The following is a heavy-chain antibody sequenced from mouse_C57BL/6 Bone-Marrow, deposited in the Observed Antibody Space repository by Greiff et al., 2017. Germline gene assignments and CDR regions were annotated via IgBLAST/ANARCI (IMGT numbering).Heavy chain of an antibody. V-gene: IGHV1-72*01. CDR2: IDPKSGGT. CDR1: GYTFTSYW. Sequence: QVQLKQPGAELVKPGASVKLSCKASGYTFTSYWMHWVKQRPGRGLEWIGRIDPKSGGTKYNEKFKSKDTLTVDKPSSTAYMQLSSLTSEDSAVYYCALITTVVAPYYAMDYWGQGTSVTVSS. J-gene: IGHJ4*01. CDR3: ALITTVVAPYYAMDY. D-gene: IGHD1-1*01.